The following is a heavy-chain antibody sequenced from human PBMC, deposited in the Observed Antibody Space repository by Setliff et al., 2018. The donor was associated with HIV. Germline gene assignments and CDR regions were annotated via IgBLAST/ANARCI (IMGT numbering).Heavy chain of an antibody. J-gene: IGHJ4*02. D-gene: IGHD6-13*01. CDR2: IYTSGST. Sequence: SETLSLTCTVSGGSVSSGSYYWSWIRQPAGKGLEWIGHIYTSGSTNYNPSLKSRVTISVDTSTDQFSLKLSSVTAADTAMYYCARGRRSSSWYVYHWGQGTLVTVSS. CDR1: GGSVSSGSYY. V-gene: IGHV4-61*09. CDR3: ARGRRSSSWYVYH.